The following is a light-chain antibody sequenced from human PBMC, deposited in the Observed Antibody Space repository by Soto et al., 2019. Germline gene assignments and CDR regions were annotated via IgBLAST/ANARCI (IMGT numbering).Light chain of an antibody. CDR1: QSVSSS. CDR2: GAS. CDR3: QQRSNWSPTA. V-gene: IGKV3-11*01. J-gene: IGKJ5*01. Sequence: EIVMTPPPATLSLSPGERATLSCRASQSVSSSLSWYQQKPGQAPRLLIYGASTRASGIPARFSGSGSGTDFTLTISSLEPEDAALDYCQQRSNWSPTAFGQWTRLEN.